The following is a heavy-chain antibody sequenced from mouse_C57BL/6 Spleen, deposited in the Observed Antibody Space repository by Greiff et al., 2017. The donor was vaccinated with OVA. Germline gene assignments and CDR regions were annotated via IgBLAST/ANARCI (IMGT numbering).Heavy chain of an antibody. V-gene: IGHV1-61*01. CDR3: ARSGDSSVFVFAY. D-gene: IGHD3-2*02. CDR2: IYPSDSET. Sequence: QVQLKQPGAELVRPGSSVKLSCKASGYTFTSYWMDWVKQRPGQGLEWIGNIYPSDSETHYNQKFKDKATLTVDKSSSTAYMQLSSLTSEDSAVYYCARSGDSSVFVFAYWGQGTLVTVSA. CDR1: GYTFTSYW. J-gene: IGHJ3*01.